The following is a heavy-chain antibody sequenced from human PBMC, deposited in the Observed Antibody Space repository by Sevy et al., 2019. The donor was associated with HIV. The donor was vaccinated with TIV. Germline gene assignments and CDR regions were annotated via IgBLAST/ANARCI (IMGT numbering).Heavy chain of an antibody. CDR3: AGERLSIAARPFDY. V-gene: IGHV7-4-1*02. D-gene: IGHD6-6*01. CDR2: INTNTGKP. CDR1: GYTFTSYA. Sequence: ASVKVSCKASGYTFTSYAMNWVRQAPGQGLEWMGWINTNTGKPTYAQGFTGRFVFSLDTSVSTAYMQISSLKAEDTAVYYCAGERLSIAARPFDYWGQGTLVTVSS. J-gene: IGHJ4*02.